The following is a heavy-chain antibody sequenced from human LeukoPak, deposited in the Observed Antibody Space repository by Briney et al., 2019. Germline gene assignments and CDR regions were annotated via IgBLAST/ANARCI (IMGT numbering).Heavy chain of an antibody. CDR3: ARRDGGRTDYSSSSGYYFDS. V-gene: IGHV4-59*08. CDR1: GGSISSYY. J-gene: IGHJ4*02. Sequence: SETLSLTCTVSGGSISSYYWSWIRQPPGKGLEWIGYIFYSGSTYYNPSLKSRVTISVDTSKNQFSLRLSSVTAADTAVYYCARRDGGRTDYSSSSGYYFDSWGQGTLVPVSS. D-gene: IGHD6-6*01. CDR2: IFYSGST.